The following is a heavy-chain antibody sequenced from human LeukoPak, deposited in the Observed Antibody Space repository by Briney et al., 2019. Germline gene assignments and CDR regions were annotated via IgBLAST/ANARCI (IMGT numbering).Heavy chain of an antibody. D-gene: IGHD6-19*01. Sequence: PGGSLRLSCVVSGFTFSSHSVNWVRQAPGKGLEWVLSITTSNYIFYAESVKGRFTISRDNAKNSLYLLMTSLRAEDTAVYYCVREQARAGSFDYWGQGTLVTVSS. CDR3: VREQARAGSFDY. CDR2: ITTSNYI. CDR1: GFTFSSHS. J-gene: IGHJ4*02. V-gene: IGHV3-21*01.